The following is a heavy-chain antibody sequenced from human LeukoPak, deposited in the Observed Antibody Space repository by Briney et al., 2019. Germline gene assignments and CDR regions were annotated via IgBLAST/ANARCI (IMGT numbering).Heavy chain of an antibody. CDR1: RFTFSSYA. D-gene: IGHD3-10*01. J-gene: IGHJ4*02. Sequence: GRSLRLSCAASRFTFSSYAMHWVRQAPGKGLEWVAVISYDGSNKYYADSVKGRFTISRDNAKNTVYLQMNSLRVEDTAVYYCARDIVIGSGSCLDWGQGTLVTVSS. CDR2: ISYDGSNK. V-gene: IGHV3-30-3*01. CDR3: ARDIVIGSGSCLD.